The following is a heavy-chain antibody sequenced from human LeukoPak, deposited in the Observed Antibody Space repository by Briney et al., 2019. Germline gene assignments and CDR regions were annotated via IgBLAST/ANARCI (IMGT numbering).Heavy chain of an antibody. CDR1: GGSISGFF. CDR3: ARDLELERNRWNYFES. J-gene: IGHJ4*02. V-gene: IGHV4-59*01. Sequence: SETLSLTCTVSGGSISGFFWSWIRQPPGKGLEWIASVHYSGDTKYNPSLKSRVSLSFDTSKQQFSLRLSSVTAADTAVYYCARDLELERNRWNYFESWGQGTLATVSS. CDR2: VHYSGDT. D-gene: IGHD1-1*01.